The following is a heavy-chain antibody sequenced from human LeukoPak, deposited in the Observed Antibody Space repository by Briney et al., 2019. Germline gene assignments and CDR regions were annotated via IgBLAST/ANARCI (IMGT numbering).Heavy chain of an antibody. CDR2: IIPIFGTA. CDR3: ANERGYSGYDGGYYFYY. D-gene: IGHD5-12*01. CDR1: GGTFSSYA. Sequence: EASVKVSCKASGGTFSSYAISWVRPAPGQGLEWMGGIIPIFGTANYAQKFQGRVTITTDESTSTAYMELSSLRSEDTAVYYCANERGYSGYDGGYYFYYWGQGTLVTVSS. V-gene: IGHV1-69*05. J-gene: IGHJ4*02.